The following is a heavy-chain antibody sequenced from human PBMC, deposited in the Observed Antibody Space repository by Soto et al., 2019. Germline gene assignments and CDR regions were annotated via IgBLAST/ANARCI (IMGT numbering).Heavy chain of an antibody. CDR2: ISGSGGGT. D-gene: IGHD6-19*01. CDR1: GFTFNIYA. Sequence: GGSLRLSCAASGFTFNIYAMSWVRQAPGKGLEWVSAISGSGGGTYYADSVEGRFTISRDNSNNTLYLQMNSLRDEDTAVYYCAREGSPPWGGWSYNWFDPWGQGTLVTVSS. V-gene: IGHV3-23*01. CDR3: AREGSPPWGGWSYNWFDP. J-gene: IGHJ5*02.